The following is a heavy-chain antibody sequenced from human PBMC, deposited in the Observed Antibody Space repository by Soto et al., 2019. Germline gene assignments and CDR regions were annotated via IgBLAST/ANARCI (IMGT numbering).Heavy chain of an antibody. CDR2: INPSGGST. CDR1: GYTFTSYY. CDR3: ARDLRYFEAGPRGYYYYYGMDV. Sequence: ASVKVSCEASGYTFTSYYIHWVRQAPGEGLEWMGIINPSGGSTSYAQKFQGRVTMTRDTSTSTVYMELSSLRSEDTAVYYCARDLRYFEAGPRGYYYYYGMDVWGQGTTVTVSS. V-gene: IGHV1-46*01. D-gene: IGHD3-9*01. J-gene: IGHJ6*02.